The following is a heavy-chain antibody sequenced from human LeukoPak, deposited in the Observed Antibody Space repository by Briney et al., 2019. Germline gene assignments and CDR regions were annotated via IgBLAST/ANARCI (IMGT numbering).Heavy chain of an antibody. CDR2: IYYSGST. CDR3: ARDLTIFGVATTGAFDI. J-gene: IGHJ3*02. V-gene: IGHV4-30-4*08. D-gene: IGHD3-3*01. Sequence: PSQTLSLTCTVSGGSISSGDYYWSWIRQPPGKGLEWIGYIYYSGSTYYNPSLKSRVTISVDTSKNQFSLKLSSVTAADTAVYYCARDLTIFGVATTGAFDIWGQGTMVTVSS. CDR1: GGSISSGDYY.